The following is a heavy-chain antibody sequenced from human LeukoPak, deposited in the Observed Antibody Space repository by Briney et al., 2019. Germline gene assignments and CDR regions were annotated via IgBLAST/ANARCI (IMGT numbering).Heavy chain of an antibody. CDR1: GFTFSNYA. CDR3: AKDRWYSSGGFLDH. D-gene: IGHD6-19*01. J-gene: IGHJ4*02. V-gene: IGHV3-23*01. Sequence: GASLRLSCAASGFTFSNYAMSWVRQAPGKGLEWVSTISGTAVSTYYADSVKGRFTISRDNSKNTLFLQVNNLRAEDTALYYCAKDRWYSSGGFLDHWGQGTLVTVSS. CDR2: ISGTAVST.